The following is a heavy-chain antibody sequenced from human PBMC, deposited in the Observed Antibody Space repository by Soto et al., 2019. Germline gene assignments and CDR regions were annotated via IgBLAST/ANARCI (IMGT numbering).Heavy chain of an antibody. CDR2: ISYDGTKT. CDR3: AKDHGNGWWEIAS. J-gene: IGHJ5*02. CDR1: GFSFSKFG. D-gene: IGHD6-19*01. V-gene: IGHV3-30*18. Sequence: QVQLVASGGGVVQPGRSLGLSCAASGFSFSKFGMHWVRQAPGKGLEWVAAISYDGTKTFYADSVKGRFALSRDNSKNPLSLQMNSLTTDDPGVYWGAKDHGNGWWEIASWGQGTLVSVSS.